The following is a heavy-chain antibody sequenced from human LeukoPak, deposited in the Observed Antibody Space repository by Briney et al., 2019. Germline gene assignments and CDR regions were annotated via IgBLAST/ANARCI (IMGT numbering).Heavy chain of an antibody. J-gene: IGHJ3*02. V-gene: IGHV3-21*01. Sequence: GGSLRLSCAASGFTFSSYSMNWVRQAPGKGLEWVSSISSSSSYIYYADSVKGRFTISRDNAKNSLYLQMNSLRAEDTAVYYCARDRGGYSGSPDAFDIWGQGTMVTVSS. CDR2: ISSSSSYI. CDR3: ARDRGGYSGSPDAFDI. D-gene: IGHD1-26*01. CDR1: GFTFSSYS.